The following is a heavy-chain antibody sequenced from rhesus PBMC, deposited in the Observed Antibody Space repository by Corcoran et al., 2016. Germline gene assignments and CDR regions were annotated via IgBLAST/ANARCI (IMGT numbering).Heavy chain of an antibody. CDR3: ARFGAAGLFDY. D-gene: IGHD6-25*01. Sequence: QVQLQESGPGLVKPSETLSLTCAVSGGSFSSYWWSWIRPPPGKGLEWIGEINGNSGSTNYNPSLKSRVNISKDASKNQFSLTLRSVTAADTAVYYCARFGAAGLFDYWGQGVLVTVSS. V-gene: IGHV4-80*01. CDR1: GGSFSSYW. CDR2: INGNSGST. J-gene: IGHJ4*01.